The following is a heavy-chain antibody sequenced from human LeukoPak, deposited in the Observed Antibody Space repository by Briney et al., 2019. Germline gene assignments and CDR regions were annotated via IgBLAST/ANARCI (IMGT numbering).Heavy chain of an antibody. V-gene: IGHV4-39*01. CDR2: IYYSGST. J-gene: IGHJ4*02. Sequence: SETLSLTCTVSGGSISSSTYYWGWIRQPPGKGLEWNGSIYYSGSTYYNPSLKSRVTVSVDTSKNQFSLRLSSVTAADTPVYYCARQPSVTKGAFDYWGQGTLVTVSS. CDR1: GGSISSSTYY. D-gene: IGHD4-17*01. CDR3: ARQPSVTKGAFDY.